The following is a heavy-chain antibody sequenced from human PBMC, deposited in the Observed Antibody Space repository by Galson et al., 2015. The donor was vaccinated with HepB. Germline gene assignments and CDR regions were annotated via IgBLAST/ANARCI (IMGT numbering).Heavy chain of an antibody. V-gene: IGHV1-2*02. D-gene: IGHD3-3*01. J-gene: IGHJ4*02. CDR2: INPTTGTT. Sequence: SVKVSCKVSGSTFTGNFIHWVRQAPGQGLEWMGWINPTTGTTSYAQTFQGRVTMTRDTSTNTAYMELSRLKSDDTAVFYCARDHDLWSGSFEFWGQGTRVTVSS. CDR3: ARDHDLWSGSFEF. CDR1: GSTFTGNF.